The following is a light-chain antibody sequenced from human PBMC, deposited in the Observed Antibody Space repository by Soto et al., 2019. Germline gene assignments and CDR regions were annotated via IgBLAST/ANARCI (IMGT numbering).Light chain of an antibody. CDR2: EAS. CDR3: QQYNSYSPT. CDR1: QSISSY. J-gene: IGKJ4*02. Sequence: IPVTQSPSSLSASVGDRVTLACRASQSISSYLTWYQQKPGKAPKLLIYEASRLESGVPSRFSGSGSGTEFTLTISSLQPDDFATYYCQQYNSYSPTFGGGTKVDI. V-gene: IGKV1-5*01.